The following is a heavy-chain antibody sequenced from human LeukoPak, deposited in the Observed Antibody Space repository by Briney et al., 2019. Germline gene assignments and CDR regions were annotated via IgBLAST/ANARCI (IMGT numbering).Heavy chain of an antibody. CDR1: GGSFSGYY. CDR3: ARGRYFETWIQLWLRGFQKSNDAFDI. Sequence: PSETLSLTCAVYGGSFSGYYWSWIRQPPGKGLEWIGEINHSGSTNYNPSLKSRVTISVDTSKNQFSLKLSSVTAADTAVYYCARGRYFETWIQLWLRGFQKSNDAFDIWGQGTMVTVSS. CDR2: INHSGST. D-gene: IGHD5-18*01. V-gene: IGHV4-34*01. J-gene: IGHJ3*02.